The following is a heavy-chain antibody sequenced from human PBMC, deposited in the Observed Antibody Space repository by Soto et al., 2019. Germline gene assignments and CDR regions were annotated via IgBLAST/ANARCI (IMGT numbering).Heavy chain of an antibody. J-gene: IGHJ4*02. CDR1: GFTFSSYD. CDR3: ARGPWVGAIDY. V-gene: IGHV3-13*01. CDR2: IGTAGDT. Sequence: ESVGGLVQPGGSLRLSCAASGFTFSSYDMHWVRQATGKGLEWVSAIGTAGDTYYPGSVKGRFTISRENAKNSLYLQMNSLRAEDTAVYYCARGPWVGAIDYWGQGTLVTVSS. D-gene: IGHD1-26*01.